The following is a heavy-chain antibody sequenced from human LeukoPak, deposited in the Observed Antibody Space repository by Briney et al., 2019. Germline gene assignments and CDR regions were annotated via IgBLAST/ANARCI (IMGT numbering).Heavy chain of an antibody. J-gene: IGHJ6*03. CDR1: GGSISSYY. Sequence: SETLSLTCTVSGGSISSYYWSWIRQPPGKGLEWIGYIYYSGSTNYNPSLKSRVTISVDTSKNQFSLKLSSVTAADTAVYYCARDRAGFRRTGNYYYMDVWGKGTTVTVPS. CDR3: ARDRAGFRRTGNYYYMDV. D-gene: IGHD6-19*01. V-gene: IGHV4-59*01. CDR2: IYYSGST.